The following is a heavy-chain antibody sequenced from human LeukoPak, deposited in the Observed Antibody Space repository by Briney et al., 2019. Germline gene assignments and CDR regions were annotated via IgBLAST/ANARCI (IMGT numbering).Heavy chain of an antibody. CDR3: ARSRTACSTSCYYFDY. J-gene: IGHJ4*02. CDR2: IIPIFGTA. D-gene: IGHD2-2*01. V-gene: IGHV1-69*05. CDR1: GGTFSSYA. Sequence: SVKVSCKASGGTFSSYAISWVRQAPGQGLEWMGGIIPIFGTANYAQKFQGRVTITTDESTSTAYMELSSLRSDDTAVYYCARSRTACSTSCYYFDYWGQGTLVTVSS.